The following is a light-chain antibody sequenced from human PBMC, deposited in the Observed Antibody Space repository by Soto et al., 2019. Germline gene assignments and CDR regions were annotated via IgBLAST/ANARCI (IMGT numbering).Light chain of an antibody. CDR3: QQCSNWPT. CDR2: DAS. V-gene: IGKV3-11*01. CDR1: QSVSSY. J-gene: IGKJ1*01. Sequence: EIVLTQSPATLSLSPGERATLSCRASQSVSSYLAWYQQKPGQAPRLLIYDASNRATGIPARFSGSGSGTDFTLTISSLEAEDFAFYYCQQCSNWPTFGQGTKVEIK.